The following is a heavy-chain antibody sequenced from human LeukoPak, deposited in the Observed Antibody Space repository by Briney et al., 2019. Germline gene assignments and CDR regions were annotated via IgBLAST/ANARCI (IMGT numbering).Heavy chain of an antibody. CDR1: GFTFSDYS. J-gene: IGHJ4*02. Sequence: GGSLRLSCAASGFTFSDYSMNWVRQAPGKGLEWASFISSSSSTIYYADSVKGRFTISRDNAQNSVYLQMNSLRAEDTAVYYCARETRRGTNFDYWGQGTQVTVSS. CDR3: ARETRRGTNFDY. V-gene: IGHV3-48*01. CDR2: ISSSSSTI.